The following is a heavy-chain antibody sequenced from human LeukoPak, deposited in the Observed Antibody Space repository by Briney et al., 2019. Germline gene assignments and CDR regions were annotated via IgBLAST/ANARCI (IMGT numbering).Heavy chain of an antibody. Sequence: GRSLRLSCAASGFTFSSYAMHWVRQAPGKGLEWVAVLSDDGGNKYNADSVKGRFTISRDNSKNTLYLRMNSLRAEDTAVYYCARVNESTWDSWYFDLWGRGTLVTVSS. CDR3: ARVNESTWDSWYFDL. CDR1: GFTFSSYA. CDR2: LSDDGGNK. V-gene: IGHV3-30*04. D-gene: IGHD2-2*01. J-gene: IGHJ2*01.